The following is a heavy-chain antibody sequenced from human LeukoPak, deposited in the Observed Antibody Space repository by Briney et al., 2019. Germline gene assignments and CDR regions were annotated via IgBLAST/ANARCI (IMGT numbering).Heavy chain of an antibody. CDR1: GYTFTSYG. V-gene: IGHV1-18*01. CDR3: ARNGSNYYTTGAFDI. D-gene: IGHD2-8*01. Sequence: ASVKVSCKASGYTFTSYGISWVRQAPGQGLEWMGWISAYNGNTNYAQKLQGRVTMTTDTSTSTAYMELNSLRSEDTAIYYCARNGSNYYTTGAFDIWGHGTMVTVSS. J-gene: IGHJ3*02. CDR2: ISAYNGNT.